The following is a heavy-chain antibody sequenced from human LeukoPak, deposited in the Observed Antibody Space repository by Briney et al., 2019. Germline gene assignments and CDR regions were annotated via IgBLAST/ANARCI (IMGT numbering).Heavy chain of an antibody. Sequence: GGSLRLSCAASGFSFGSYALSWVRQAPGKGLEWVSVISGSGDNTHYTDPVKGRFTISRDNSKNTLYLQMNSLRAEDTAVYYCTTGLIVVVPAAFDAFDIWGQGTMVTVSS. CDR2: ISGSGDNT. V-gene: IGHV3-23*01. CDR1: GFSFGSYA. CDR3: TTGLIVVVPAAFDAFDI. J-gene: IGHJ3*02. D-gene: IGHD2-2*01.